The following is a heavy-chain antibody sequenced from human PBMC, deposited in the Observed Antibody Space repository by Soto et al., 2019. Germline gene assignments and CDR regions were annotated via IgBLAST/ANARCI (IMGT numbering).Heavy chain of an antibody. CDR1: GGSISSSSYY. J-gene: IGHJ6*02. D-gene: IGHD3-3*01. CDR2: IYYSGST. V-gene: IGHV4-39*01. CDR3: ASFFPLKLTGTERFLEWLSRQYYYYYGMDV. Sequence: SETLSLTCTVSGGSISSSSYYWGWIRQPPGKGLEWIGSIYYSGSTYYNPSLKSRVTISVDTSKNQFSLKLSSVTAADTAVYYCASFFPLKLTGTERFLEWLSRQYYYYYGMDVWGQGTTVTVSS.